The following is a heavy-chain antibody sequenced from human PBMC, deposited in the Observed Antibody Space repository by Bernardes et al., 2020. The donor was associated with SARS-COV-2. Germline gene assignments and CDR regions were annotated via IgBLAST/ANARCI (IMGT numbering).Heavy chain of an antibody. CDR3: AKDQSSGRYGDAFDI. CDR1: GFTFSSYA. Sequence: GGSLRLSCAASGFTFSSYAMTWVRQAPGKGLEWVSAISGSGGSTYYADSVKGRFTISRDNSKNTLYLQMNSLRAEDTAVYYCAKDQSSGRYGDAFDIWGQGTMVTVSS. V-gene: IGHV3-23*01. J-gene: IGHJ3*02. D-gene: IGHD6-19*01. CDR2: ISGSGGST.